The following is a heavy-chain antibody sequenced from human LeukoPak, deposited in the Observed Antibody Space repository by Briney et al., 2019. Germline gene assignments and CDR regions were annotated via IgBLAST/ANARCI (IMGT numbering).Heavy chain of an antibody. D-gene: IGHD4-17*01. Sequence: PGGSLRLSCAASGFTFSNYSMNCVRQAPGKGLEWVSYIIPSGTTIFYADSVKGRFTISRDNAKNSVFLQMSSLRDEDTAVYNCARVRGPTVHESYLDYWGQGTLVTVSS. CDR3: ARVRGPTVHESYLDY. CDR1: GFTFSNYS. CDR2: IIPSGTTI. J-gene: IGHJ4*02. V-gene: IGHV3-48*02.